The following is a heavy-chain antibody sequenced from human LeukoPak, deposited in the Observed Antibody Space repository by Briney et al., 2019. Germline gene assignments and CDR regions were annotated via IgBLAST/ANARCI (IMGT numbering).Heavy chain of an antibody. CDR3: ASIPYYDLWSGYYAPSYFDY. CDR1: GGSISSGDYY. V-gene: IGHV4-30-4*08. CDR2: IYYSGST. J-gene: IGHJ4*02. Sequence: SETLSLTCTVSGGSISSGDYYWSWIRQPPGKGLEWIGYIYYSGSTYYNPSLKSRVTISVDTSKNQFSLKLSSVTAADTAAYYCASIPYYDLWSGYYAPSYFDYWGQGTLVTVSS. D-gene: IGHD3-3*01.